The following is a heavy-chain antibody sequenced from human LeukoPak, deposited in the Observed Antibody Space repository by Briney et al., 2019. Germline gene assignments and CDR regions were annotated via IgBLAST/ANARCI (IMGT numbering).Heavy chain of an antibody. D-gene: IGHD5-18*01. CDR1: GGSISSSSYY. V-gene: IGHV4-39*07. J-gene: IGHJ4*02. Sequence: PSETLSLTCTVSGGSISSSSYYWGWIRQPPGKGLEWIGSIYYSGSTYYNPPLKSRVTISVDTSKNQFSLKLSSVTAADTAVYYCARESGRGYSYGYGDYWGQGTLVTVSS. CDR2: IYYSGST. CDR3: ARESGRGYSYGYGDY.